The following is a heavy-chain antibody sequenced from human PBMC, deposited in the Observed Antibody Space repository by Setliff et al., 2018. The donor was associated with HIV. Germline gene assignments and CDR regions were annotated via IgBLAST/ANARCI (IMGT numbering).Heavy chain of an antibody. V-gene: IGHV1-18*01. CDR1: GYPFTTYG. CDR3: ARLGSGWTDFYNYAMDI. J-gene: IGHJ6*02. D-gene: IGHD6-19*01. CDR2: ISPNFGYT. Sequence: APVKVSCKASGYPFTTYGISWVRQAPGHGLEWKGWISPNFGYTNYAQNFVGRVTMTVDTSTSRAYMELRSLRSDDTAMYFCARLGSGWTDFYNYAMDIWGQGTTVTVSS.